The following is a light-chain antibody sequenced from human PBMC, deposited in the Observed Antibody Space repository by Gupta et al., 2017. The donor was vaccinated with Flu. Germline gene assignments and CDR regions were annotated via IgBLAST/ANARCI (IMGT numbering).Light chain of an antibody. CDR3: QQNYNIPLT. Sequence: GDRVTITCRTSQSISSYLIWYQQKPGKAPKFLIYGASSLQSGVPSRFSGSGSGTEFTLTISSLQPEDFATYYCQQNYNIPLTFGGGTKVEIK. CDR1: QSISSY. V-gene: IGKV1-39*01. CDR2: GAS. J-gene: IGKJ4*01.